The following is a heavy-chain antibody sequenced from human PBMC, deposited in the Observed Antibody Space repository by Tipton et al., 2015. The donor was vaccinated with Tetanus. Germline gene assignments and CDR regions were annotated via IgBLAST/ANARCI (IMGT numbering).Heavy chain of an antibody. CDR3: TRERLDSSGWFSQHFFAS. Sequence: TLSLTCTVSGASLRNSYWSWIRQSPGKGLEWIGYVDNKGSTNYNPSFESRVTISLATSKNQLSLRLSSVTPADTAIYFCTRERLDSSGWFSQHFFASWGRGIVVTVSS. CDR2: VDNKGST. D-gene: IGHD6-19*01. CDR1: GASLRNSY. J-gene: IGHJ4*02. V-gene: IGHV4-59*01.